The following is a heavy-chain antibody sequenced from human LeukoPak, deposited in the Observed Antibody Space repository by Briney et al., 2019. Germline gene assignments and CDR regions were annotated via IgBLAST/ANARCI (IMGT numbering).Heavy chain of an antibody. Sequence: GGSLRLSCAASGFTFSSYSMNWVRQAPGKGLEWVSSISSSSSYIYYADSVKGRFTISRDNAKNSLYLQMNSLRAEDTAVYYCATARTGYCSSTSCPPWGQGTLVTVSS. CDR2: ISSSSSYI. V-gene: IGHV3-21*01. D-gene: IGHD2-2*01. CDR3: ATARTGYCSSTSCPP. J-gene: IGHJ5*02. CDR1: GFTFSSYS.